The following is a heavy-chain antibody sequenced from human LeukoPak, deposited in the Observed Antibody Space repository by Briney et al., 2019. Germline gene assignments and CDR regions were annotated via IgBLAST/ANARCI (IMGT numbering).Heavy chain of an antibody. CDR2: IYYSGDT. J-gene: IGHJ6*03. Sequence: PSETLSLTCTVSGGSISSSSYYWGWTRQPPGKGLEWIGSIYYSGDTYYNPSLKSRRVTISVDTSKNQFSLRLSSVTAADTAVYYCARHQWHYYYYMGVWGKGSTVTVSS. V-gene: IGHV4-39*01. CDR3: ARHQWHYYYYMGV. D-gene: IGHD6-19*01. CDR1: GGSISSSSYY.